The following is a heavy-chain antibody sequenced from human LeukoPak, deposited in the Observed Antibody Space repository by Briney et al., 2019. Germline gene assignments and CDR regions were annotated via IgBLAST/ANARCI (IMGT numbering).Heavy chain of an antibody. CDR3: AKAANYYDSSGYEY. V-gene: IGHV3-30*02. Sequence: PGGSLRLSCAASGFTFSSYGMHWVRQAPGKGLEWVAFIQYDGSNKYYADSVKGRFTISRDNSKNTLYLQMNSLRAEDTAVYYCAKAANYYDSSGYEYWGQGALVTVSS. CDR1: GFTFSSYG. J-gene: IGHJ4*02. D-gene: IGHD3-22*01. CDR2: IQYDGSNK.